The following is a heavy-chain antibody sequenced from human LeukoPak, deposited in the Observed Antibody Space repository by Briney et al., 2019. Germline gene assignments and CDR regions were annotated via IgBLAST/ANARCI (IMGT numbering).Heavy chain of an antibody. V-gene: IGHV1-24*01. CDR2: FDPEDGET. CDR3: ARGDIVVVPAAKRGDAFDI. J-gene: IGHJ3*02. D-gene: IGHD2-2*01. Sequence: EASVKVSCKVSGYTLTELSMHWVRQAPGKGLEWMGGFDPEDGETIYAQKFQGRVTMTEDTSTDTAYMELSSLRSEDTAVYYCARGDIVVVPAAKRGDAFDIWGQGTMVTVSS. CDR1: GYTLTELS.